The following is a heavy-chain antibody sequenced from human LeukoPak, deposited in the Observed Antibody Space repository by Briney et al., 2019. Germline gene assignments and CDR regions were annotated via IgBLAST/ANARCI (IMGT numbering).Heavy chain of an antibody. V-gene: IGHV3-53*01. CDR1: GFTVSSNY. Sequence: PGGSLRLACAASGFTVSSNYMSWVRQAPGKGLEWVSLIYSDGSSYYADSVKGRFTISRDNSKNTLYLQMNSLRAEDTAVYYCARGGYGDYASWGYGMDVWGQGTTVTVSS. J-gene: IGHJ6*02. CDR2: IYSDGSS. D-gene: IGHD4-17*01. CDR3: ARGGYGDYASWGYGMDV.